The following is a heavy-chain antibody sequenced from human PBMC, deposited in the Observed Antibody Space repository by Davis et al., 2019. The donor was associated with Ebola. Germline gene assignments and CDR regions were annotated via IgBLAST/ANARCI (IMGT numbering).Heavy chain of an antibody. J-gene: IGHJ4*02. Sequence: GESLKISCQVSGYTFTTYWIAWVRWIPGKGLEWIGMIYPEDSDTTYSPSFQGHVSISVDRSISTAYLQWSSLRASDTAMYFCARGGSGTHYPFDSWGQGTLVTVSS. D-gene: IGHD3-10*01. V-gene: IGHV5-51*01. CDR1: GYTFTTYW. CDR2: IYPEDSDT. CDR3: ARGGSGTHYPFDS.